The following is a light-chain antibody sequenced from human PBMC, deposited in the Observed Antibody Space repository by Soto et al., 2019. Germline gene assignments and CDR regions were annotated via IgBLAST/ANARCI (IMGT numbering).Light chain of an antibody. CDR3: QQYSSFST. J-gene: IGKJ1*01. V-gene: IGKV1-5*03. Sequence: DIQMSQSPSTLSASVGDRVTITCRASRSLTRWLAWYPQKPGRAPKLLIYETSILQGGVPSRFSGSGSGTAITLTISGVQPADIDTYYCQQYSSFSTCGKGTRV. CDR2: ETS. CDR1: RSLTRW.